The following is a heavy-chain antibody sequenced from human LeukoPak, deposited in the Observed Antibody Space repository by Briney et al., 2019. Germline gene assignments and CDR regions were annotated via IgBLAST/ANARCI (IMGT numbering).Heavy chain of an antibody. V-gene: IGHV3-9*03. CDR1: GFTFGGYG. Sequence: SLRLSCSASGFTFGGYGMHWVREAPGKGLEWVSGISWNSGSIGYADSVKGRFTISRDNAKNSLYLQMNSLRAEDMALYYCAGGTDAFDIWGQGTMVTVSS. CDR2: ISWNSGSI. CDR3: AGGTDAFDI. J-gene: IGHJ3*02. D-gene: IGHD1-1*01.